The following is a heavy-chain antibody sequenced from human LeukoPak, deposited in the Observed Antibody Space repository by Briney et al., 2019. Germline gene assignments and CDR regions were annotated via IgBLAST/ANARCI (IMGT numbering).Heavy chain of an antibody. J-gene: IGHJ4*02. CDR1: GGSFSGYY. V-gene: IGHV4-34*01. CDR3: ASRFPADY. Sequence: SETLSLTCAVYGGSFSGYYWSWIRQPPGKGLEWIGEINHSGSTNYNPSLKSRVTISVDTSKNQFSLKLSSVTAADTAVYYCASRFPADYWGQGTLVTVSS. CDR2: INHSGST.